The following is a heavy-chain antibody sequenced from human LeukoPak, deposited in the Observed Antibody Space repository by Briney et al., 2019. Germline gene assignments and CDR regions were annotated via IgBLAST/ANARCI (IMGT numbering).Heavy chain of an antibody. J-gene: IGHJ6*03. CDR1: GLTFSTYG. CDR3: AKDPDYYGSGTTEYYMDV. V-gene: IGHV3-30*02. CDR2: IRYDGSNK. D-gene: IGHD3-10*01. Sequence: GGSLRLSCAASGLTFSTYGMHWVRQAPGKGLEWVAFIRYDGSNKYYADSAKGRFTISRDNSKNTLYLQMNSLRAEDTAVYYCAKDPDYYGSGTTEYYMDVWGKGATVTISS.